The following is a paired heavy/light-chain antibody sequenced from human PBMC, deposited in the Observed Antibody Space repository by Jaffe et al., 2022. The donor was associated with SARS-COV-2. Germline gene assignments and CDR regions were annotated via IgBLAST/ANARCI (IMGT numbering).Heavy chain of an antibody. CDR2: INPNSGAT. CDR3: ARVERGSSGWYYCDY. D-gene: IGHD6-13*01. V-gene: IGHV1-2*06. Sequence: QVQLVQSGAEVKEPGASVKVSCKASGYSFTGYYIHWVRQAPGQGLEWMGRINPNSGATDYAQKFQGRVTMTRDPSISTAYMELTRLRSDDMAVYYCARVERGSSGWYYCDYWGQGTLVTVSS. J-gene: IGHJ4*02. CDR1: GYSFTGYY.
Light chain of an antibody. CDR2: AAS. CDR3: QQSYRIPYT. V-gene: IGKV1-39*01. J-gene: IGKJ2*01. CDR1: QSISTY. Sequence: DIQVTQSPPSLSASVGDRVTITCRASQSISTYLNWYQQKPGKAPKLLIYAASTLESGVPSRFSGSGSGTDFTLTISSLQPEDFATFYCQQSYRIPYTFGQGTNLEIK.